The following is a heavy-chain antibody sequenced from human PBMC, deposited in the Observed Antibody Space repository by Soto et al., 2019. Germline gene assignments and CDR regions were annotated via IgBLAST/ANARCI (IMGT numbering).Heavy chain of an antibody. J-gene: IGHJ4*02. Sequence: ASVTVACKASGYTFTGYYMHWVRQAPGQGLEWMGWINPNSGGTNYAQKFQGWVTMTRDTSISTAYMELSRLRSDDTAVYYCCIAAAFWGQGTLVTVSS. D-gene: IGHD6-13*01. CDR3: CIAAAF. CDR2: INPNSGGT. V-gene: IGHV1-2*04. CDR1: GYTFTGYY.